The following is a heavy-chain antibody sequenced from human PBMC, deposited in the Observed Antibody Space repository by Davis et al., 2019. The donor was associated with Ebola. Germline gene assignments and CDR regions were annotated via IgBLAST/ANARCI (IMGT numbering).Heavy chain of an antibody. CDR3: ARLSSSIGLDP. Sequence: GGSLRLSCAASGFTFSDYYMSWIRQAPGKGLEWVSYISSSSSYTNYADSVKGRFTISRDNAKNSLYLQMNSLRAEDTAVYYCARLSSSIGLDPWGQGTLVTVSS. D-gene: IGHD6-6*01. CDR2: ISSSSSYT. J-gene: IGHJ5*02. V-gene: IGHV3-11*06. CDR1: GFTFSDYY.